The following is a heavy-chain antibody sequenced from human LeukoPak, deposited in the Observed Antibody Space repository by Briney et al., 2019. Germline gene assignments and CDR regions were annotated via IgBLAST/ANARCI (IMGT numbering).Heavy chain of an antibody. CDR2: IFCSGST. CDR1: GGSMSNYY. D-gene: IGHD2-2*01. CDR3: ARSAGYCTSTSCYAY. J-gene: IGHJ4*02. V-gene: IGHV4-59*01. Sequence: SETLSLTCTVSGGSMSNYYWSWIRQPPGKGLEWIGYIFCSGSTNYNPSLKGRVTVSVDTSKNQFSLKLSSVTAADTAVYYCARSAGYCTSTSCYAYWGQGTLVAVSS.